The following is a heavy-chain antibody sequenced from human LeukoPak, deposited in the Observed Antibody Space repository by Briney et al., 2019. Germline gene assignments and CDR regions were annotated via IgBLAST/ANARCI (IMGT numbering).Heavy chain of an antibody. J-gene: IGHJ4*02. D-gene: IGHD4-17*01. CDR3: AEGTGYGDYDY. CDR2: IKQDGSEK. Sequence: GGSLRLSCAASGFTFSSYWMSWVRQAPGKGLEWVANIKQDGSEKDYVDSVKGRFTISRDNAKNSLYLQMNSLRAEDTAIYYCAEGTGYGDYDYWGLGTLVTVS. CDR1: GFTFSSYW. V-gene: IGHV3-7*01.